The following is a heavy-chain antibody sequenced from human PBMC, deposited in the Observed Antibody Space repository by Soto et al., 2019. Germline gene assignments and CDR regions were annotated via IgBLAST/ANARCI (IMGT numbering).Heavy chain of an antibody. CDR1: GGSISSYY. D-gene: IGHD4-17*01. J-gene: IGHJ4*02. V-gene: IGHV4-59*01. CDR2: IYYSGST. Sequence: SETLSLTCTVSGGSISSYYWSWIRQPPGKGLEWIGYIYYSGSTNYNPSLKSRVTISVDTSKNQFSLKLSSVTAADTAVYYCARVTTVTTNQYYFDYWGQGTLVTVSS. CDR3: ARVTTVTTNQYYFDY.